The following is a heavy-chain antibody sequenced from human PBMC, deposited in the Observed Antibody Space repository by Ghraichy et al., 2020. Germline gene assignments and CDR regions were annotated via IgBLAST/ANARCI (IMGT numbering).Heavy chain of an antibody. CDR1: GYTLTELS. CDR3: ATGAPQIGVVIIPFDY. J-gene: IGHJ4*02. V-gene: IGHV1-24*01. Sequence: ASVKVSCKVSGYTLTELSMHWVRQAPGKGLEWMGGFDPEDGETIYAQKFQGRVTMTEDTSTDTAYMELSSLRSEDTAVYYCATGAPQIGVVIIPFDYWGQGTLVTVSS. CDR2: FDPEDGET. D-gene: IGHD3-3*01.